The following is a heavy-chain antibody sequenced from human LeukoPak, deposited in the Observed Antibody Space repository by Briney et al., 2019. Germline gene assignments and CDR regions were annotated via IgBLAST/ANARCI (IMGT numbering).Heavy chain of an antibody. D-gene: IGHD5-18*01. Sequence: SETLSLTGTVPGGSISSGGYYWSWIRQHPGKGLEWICYVYYSGSTYYNPSLRSRVTISVDTSKNQFSLKLSSVTAADTAVYYCARGDSYGPYYYYGMDVWGKGTTVTVSS. J-gene: IGHJ6*04. CDR1: GGSISSGGYY. CDR2: VYYSGST. CDR3: ARGDSYGPYYYYGMDV. V-gene: IGHV4-31*03.